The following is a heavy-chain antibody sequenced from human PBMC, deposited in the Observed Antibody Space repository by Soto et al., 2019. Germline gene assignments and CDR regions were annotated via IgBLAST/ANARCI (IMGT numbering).Heavy chain of an antibody. Sequence: SETLSLTCTVSGGSISSYYWSWIRQPPGKGLEWIGYIYYSGSTNYKPPLKSRVTISVETSKNQFSLKLSSVTAADTAVYYCASTVDTAMGPNYYYYYMDVWGKGTTVTVSS. CDR3: ASTVDTAMGPNYYYYYMDV. D-gene: IGHD5-18*01. V-gene: IGHV4-59*08. CDR2: IYYSGST. CDR1: GGSISSYY. J-gene: IGHJ6*03.